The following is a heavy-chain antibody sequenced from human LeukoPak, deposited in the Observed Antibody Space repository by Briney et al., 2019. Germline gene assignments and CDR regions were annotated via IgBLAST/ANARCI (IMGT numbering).Heavy chain of an antibody. J-gene: IGHJ4*02. CDR1: GFTFSSNW. CDR3: VRDLGGRSGH. V-gene: IGHV3-74*01. D-gene: IGHD1-26*01. CDR2: SNEDGSTT. Sequence: GGSLRLSCAASGFTFSSNWMHWVRQAPGKGLVWVPRSNEDGSTTNYADSVKGRFTISRDNAKNTLYLQMNSLTAEDTAVYYCVRDLGGRSGHWGQGTLVTVSS.